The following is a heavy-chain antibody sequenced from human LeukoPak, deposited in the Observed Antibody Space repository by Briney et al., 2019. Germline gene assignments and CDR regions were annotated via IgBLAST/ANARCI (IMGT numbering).Heavy chain of an antibody. Sequence: SQTLSLTCAISGDSVSSNSPTWNWIRQSPSRGLEWLGRTYYRSKWYNEYAVSVQSRITINPDTSNNQFYLHLNSVTPEDTAVYYCARYHYGSGLINWGQGTLVTVSS. J-gene: IGHJ4*02. CDR3: ARYHYGSGLIN. CDR2: TYYRSKWYN. CDR1: GDSVSSNSPT. V-gene: IGHV6-1*01. D-gene: IGHD3-10*01.